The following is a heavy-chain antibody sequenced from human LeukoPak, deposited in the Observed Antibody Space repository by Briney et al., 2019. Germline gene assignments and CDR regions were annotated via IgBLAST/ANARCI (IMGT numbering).Heavy chain of an antibody. J-gene: IGHJ5*02. CDR2: TYYRSTWYN. D-gene: IGHD2-2*01. CDR3: ARRLTQYDCFDP. CDR1: GDSVSSNSVT. Sequence: SQTLSLTCAISGDSVSSNSVTWNWIRQSPSRGLEWLGRTYYRSTWYNDYAVSVRGRITVNPDTSKNQFSLHLNSVTPEDTAIYYCARRLTQYDCFDPWGQGILVTVS. V-gene: IGHV6-1*01.